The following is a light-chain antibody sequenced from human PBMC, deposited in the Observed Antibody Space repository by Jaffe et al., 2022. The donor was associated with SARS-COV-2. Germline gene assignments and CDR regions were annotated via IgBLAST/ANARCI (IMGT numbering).Light chain of an antibody. CDR2: GAS. CDR1: QSVNSNY. J-gene: IGKJ2*01. V-gene: IGKV3-20*01. Sequence: EIVLTQSPGTLSLSPGERATLSCRASQSVNSNYLAWYRQKPGQAPRLLMYGASTRATGIPDRVSGSGSGTDFTLTISRLEPEDFAVYYCLQYGNSYSFGQGTKLEIK. CDR3: LQYGNSYS.